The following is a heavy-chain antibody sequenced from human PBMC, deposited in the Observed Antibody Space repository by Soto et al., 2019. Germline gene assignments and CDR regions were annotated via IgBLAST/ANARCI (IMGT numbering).Heavy chain of an antibody. CDR1: GASVSSTYW. Sequence: SETLSLTCAVSGASVSSTYWWSWVRQPPGKGPEWIGEINHRGSANYNPSLKSRVTMSLDISKSQFSLRLTSVTAADTAVYFCARYNAASGTYYFDYWGRGDLVTVSS. D-gene: IGHD6-13*01. V-gene: IGHV4-4*02. J-gene: IGHJ4*02. CDR3: ARYNAASGTYYFDY. CDR2: INHRGSA.